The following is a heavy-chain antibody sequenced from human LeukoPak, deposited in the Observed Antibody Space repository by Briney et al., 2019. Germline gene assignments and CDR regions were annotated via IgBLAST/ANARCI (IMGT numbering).Heavy chain of an antibody. CDR1: GGSFSGYY. CDR2: ISGSGSST. J-gene: IGHJ4*02. Sequence: ETLSLTCAVYGGSFSGYYWSWIRQPPGKGLEWLSSISGSGSSTYYADSVKGRFTISRDNSKNMLYLQMISLRADDTAVYFCAKVDGITIFEVFDYWGQGTLVTVSS. D-gene: IGHD3-3*01. CDR3: AKVDGITIFEVFDY. V-gene: IGHV3-23*01.